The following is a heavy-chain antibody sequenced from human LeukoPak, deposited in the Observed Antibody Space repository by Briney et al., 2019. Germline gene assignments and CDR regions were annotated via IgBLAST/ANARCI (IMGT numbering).Heavy chain of an antibody. Sequence: GGSLRLSCAASGFTFSSYAMHWVRQAPGKGLEWVAVISYDGSNKYYADSVKGRFTISRDNPKNTLYLQMNSLRAEDTAVYYCARDGGYCSSTSCYYWFDPWGQGTLVTVSS. CDR3: ARDGGYCSSTSCYYWFDP. CDR1: GFTFSSYA. D-gene: IGHD2-2*01. CDR2: ISYDGSNK. V-gene: IGHV3-30-3*01. J-gene: IGHJ5*02.